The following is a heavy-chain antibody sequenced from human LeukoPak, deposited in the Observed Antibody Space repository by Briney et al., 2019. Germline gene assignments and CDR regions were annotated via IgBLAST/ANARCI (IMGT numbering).Heavy chain of an antibody. CDR3: ARDPDY. CDR1: GGSIRSYY. J-gene: IGHJ4*02. CDR2: IYYGGST. V-gene: IGHV4-59*01. Sequence: SETLSLTCTVSGGSIRSYYWSWIRQPPGKGLEWIGYIYYGGSTNYNPSLKSRVTISVATSKNQFSLKLSSVTAADTAVYYCARDPDYWGQGTLVTVSS.